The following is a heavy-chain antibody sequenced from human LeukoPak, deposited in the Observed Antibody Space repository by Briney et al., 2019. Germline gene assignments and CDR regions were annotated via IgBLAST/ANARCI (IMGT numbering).Heavy chain of an antibody. CDR2: ISGPGGNT. J-gene: IGHJ4*02. Sequence: PGGSLRLSCVASGFIFSDYAMNWVRQAPGKGLQWVSSISGPGGNTYYADSVRGRFTISRDNSKNTLYLQMTSLRAEETALYRCAKSEGGYGYGGFAYWGQGTLVTVSS. CDR3: AKSEGGYGYGGFAY. D-gene: IGHD5-18*01. CDR1: GFIFSDYA. V-gene: IGHV3-23*01.